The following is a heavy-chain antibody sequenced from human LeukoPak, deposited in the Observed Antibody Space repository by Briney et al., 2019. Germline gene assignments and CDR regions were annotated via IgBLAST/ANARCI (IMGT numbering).Heavy chain of an antibody. CDR2: IYHSGST. CDR1: GGSISSGGYS. V-gene: IGHV4-30-2*01. J-gene: IGHJ4*02. Sequence: SETLSLTCAVSGGSISSGGYSWSWIRQPPGKGLEWIGYIYHSGSTYYNPSLKSRVTISVDRSKNQFSLKLSSLTAADTAVYYCARDRDRLDYWGQGTLVTVSS. D-gene: IGHD3-22*01. CDR3: ARDRDRLDY.